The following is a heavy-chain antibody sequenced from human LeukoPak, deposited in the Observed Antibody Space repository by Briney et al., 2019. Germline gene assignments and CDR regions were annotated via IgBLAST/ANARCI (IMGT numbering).Heavy chain of an antibody. D-gene: IGHD7-27*01. V-gene: IGHV3-9*01. CDR2: ISWNSGSI. Sequence: GGSLRLSCTASGFTFHDYGLHWVRRAPGKGLEWVSGISWNSGSIAYADSVKGRFIISRDNAKNSLYLQMNSLRPEDTALYYCARDIRGDYFFDYWGQGTLVTVSS. CDR1: GFTFHDYG. CDR3: ARDIRGDYFFDY. J-gene: IGHJ4*02.